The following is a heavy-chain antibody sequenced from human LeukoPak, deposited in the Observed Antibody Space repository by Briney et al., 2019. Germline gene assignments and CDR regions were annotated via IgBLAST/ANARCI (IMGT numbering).Heavy chain of an antibody. D-gene: IGHD3-16*01. Sequence: SETLSLTCTVSGGSISSYYWSWIRQPPGKGLEWIGQIHYSGRPDYNPSLKSRVTISVDTSKNQLSLKVTSVTGADTAVYYCARFGVDYDMDVWGQGTTVTVSS. CDR3: ARFGVDYDMDV. CDR1: GGSISSYY. CDR2: IHYSGRP. J-gene: IGHJ6*02. V-gene: IGHV4-59*01.